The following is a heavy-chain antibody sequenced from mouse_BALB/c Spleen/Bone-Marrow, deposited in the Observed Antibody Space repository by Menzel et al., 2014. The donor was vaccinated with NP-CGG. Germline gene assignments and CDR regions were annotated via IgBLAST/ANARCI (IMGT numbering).Heavy chain of an antibody. Sequence: EVQGVESGGGLVQPGGSRKLSCAASGFTFSSFGMHWVRQAPERGLEWVAYISSGSSTIYYADTVKGRFTIARDNPKNTLFLQMTSLRSEDTAMYYCTRGGNWEDFDNWGQGTTLTVSS. D-gene: IGHD4-1*01. J-gene: IGHJ2*01. V-gene: IGHV5-17*02. CDR2: ISSGSSTI. CDR1: GFTFSSFG. CDR3: TRGGNWEDFDN.